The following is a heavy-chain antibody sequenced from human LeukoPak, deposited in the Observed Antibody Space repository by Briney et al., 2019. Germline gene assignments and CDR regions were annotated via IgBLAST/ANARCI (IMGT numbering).Heavy chain of an antibody. D-gene: IGHD7-27*01. V-gene: IGHV3-30*18. CDR2: ISYDGSNK. CDR1: GFTFSSYG. CDR3: AKEWGLTFWFDP. J-gene: IGHJ5*02. Sequence: PGGSLRLSCAASGFTFSSYGMHWVRRAPGKGLEWVAVISYDGSNKYYADSVKGRFTISRDNSKNTLYLQMNSLRAEDTAVYYCAKEWGLTFWFDPWGQGTLVTVSS.